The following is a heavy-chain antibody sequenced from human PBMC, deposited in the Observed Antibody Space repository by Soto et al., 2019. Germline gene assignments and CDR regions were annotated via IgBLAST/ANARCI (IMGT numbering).Heavy chain of an antibody. CDR2: IWYDGSNK. J-gene: IGHJ4*02. CDR3: ARDFWTSWQVSNYFDY. CDR1: GFTFSSYG. D-gene: IGHD2-2*01. V-gene: IGHV3-33*01. Sequence: GGSLRLSSAASGFTFSSYGMHWVRQAPGKGLEWVAVIWYDGSNKYYADSVKGRFTISRDNSKNTLYLQMNSLRAEDTAVYYCARDFWTSWQVSNYFDYWGQGTLVTVSS.